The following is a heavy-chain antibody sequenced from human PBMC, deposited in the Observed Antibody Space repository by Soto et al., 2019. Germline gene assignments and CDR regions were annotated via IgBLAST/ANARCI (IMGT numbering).Heavy chain of an antibody. D-gene: IGHD4-17*01. V-gene: IGHV3-11*01. CDR2: ISNAGGAT. J-gene: IGHJ4*02. CDR3: ARRGSTVTFTY. CDR1: GFTFSDYY. Sequence: QVQLVESGGGLVKPGGSLRLSCAASGFTFSDYYMTWIRQAPGKGLEWISYISNAGGATSYADSVKGRFTISSDNAKNSLFLQMNNLRAEDTAVYYCARRGSTVTFTYWGQGTLVTVSS.